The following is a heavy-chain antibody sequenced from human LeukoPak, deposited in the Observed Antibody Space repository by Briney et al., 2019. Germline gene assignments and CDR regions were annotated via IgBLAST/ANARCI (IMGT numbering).Heavy chain of an antibody. CDR2: IYSSGST. V-gene: IGHV4-61*01. CDR3: ARDLAGYDY. CDR1: GGSVSSGSYY. D-gene: IGHD6-19*01. J-gene: IGHJ4*02. Sequence: SETLSLTCTVSGGSVSSGSYYWSWIRQPPGKGREWIGYIYSSGSTNYNPSLKSRVAISVDTSNNQFSLKPSSVTAADPAVYYCARDLAGYDYWCQGTLVTVSS.